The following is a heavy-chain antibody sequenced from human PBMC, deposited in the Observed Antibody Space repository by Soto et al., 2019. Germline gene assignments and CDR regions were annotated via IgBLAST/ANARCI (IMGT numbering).Heavy chain of an antibody. Sequence: PGGSLRLSCAASGFMFRNYAMNWVRQAPGKGLEWVSAISGSGVTTYYADSVKGRFTISRDNSKNMVFLQMHSLRAEDTAVYYCAKGALWFGEDVEYWGQGTQVTVSS. CDR3: AKGALWFGEDVEY. CDR1: GFMFRNYA. D-gene: IGHD3-10*01. CDR2: ISGSGVTT. V-gene: IGHV3-23*01. J-gene: IGHJ4*02.